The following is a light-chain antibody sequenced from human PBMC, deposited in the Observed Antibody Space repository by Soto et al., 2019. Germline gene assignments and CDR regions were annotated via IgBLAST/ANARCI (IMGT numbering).Light chain of an antibody. CDR1: QSVSNS. CDR2: GAS. Sequence: EIVLTQSPATLSLSPGERATLSCWASQSVSNSLAWVQQRPGQAPRLLIYGASDRATGIPARFSGTGSGTDFTLTFSSLEIDGFAVYYCQQRAKWPRTFGLGAKVEIE. J-gene: IGKJ1*01. CDR3: QQRAKWPRT. V-gene: IGKV3-11*01.